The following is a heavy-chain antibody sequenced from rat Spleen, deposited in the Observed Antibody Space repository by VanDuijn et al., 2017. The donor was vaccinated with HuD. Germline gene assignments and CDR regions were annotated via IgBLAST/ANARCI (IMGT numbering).Heavy chain of an antibody. Sequence: QVQLKESGPGLVQPSQTLSLTCTVSGFSLTSYHVTWVRQPPGKGLEWMGLIWTGGSTAYNSLLESRLSFSRDTSKNQVFLEMNSLQAEDVGTYYCAREGNSGVMDVWGQGTSVTVSS. J-gene: IGHJ4*01. CDR3: AREGNSGVMDV. V-gene: IGHV2-30*01. D-gene: IGHD1-10*01. CDR2: IWTGGST. CDR1: GFSLTSYH.